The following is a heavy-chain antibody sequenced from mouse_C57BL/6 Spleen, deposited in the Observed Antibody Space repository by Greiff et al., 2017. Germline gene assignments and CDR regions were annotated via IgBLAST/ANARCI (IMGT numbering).Heavy chain of an antibody. J-gene: IGHJ2*01. CDR3: TLTTVVPYFDY. CDR2: IDPANGDT. D-gene: IGHD1-1*01. Sequence: VQLQQSGAELVRPGASVKLSCTASGFNIKDDYMHWVKQRPEQGLEWIGWIDPANGDTEYASKFQGKATITADTSSNTAYLQLSSLTSEDTAVYYCTLTTVVPYFDYWGQGTTLTVSS. CDR1: GFNIKDDY. V-gene: IGHV14-4*01.